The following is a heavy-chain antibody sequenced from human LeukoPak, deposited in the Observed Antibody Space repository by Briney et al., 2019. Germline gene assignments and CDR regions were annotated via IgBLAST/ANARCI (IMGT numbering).Heavy chain of an antibody. CDR2: IENVGFT. CDR1: GFTVSSSY. V-gene: IGHV3-66*01. CDR3: LGYGGNSF. D-gene: IGHD4-23*01. J-gene: IGHJ4*02. Sequence: GGSLRLSCAASGFTVSSSYMSWVRQAPGKGLEWVSQIENVGFTHYADSVKGRFTISRDNSENTIYLQMNSLRAEDTALYYCLGYGGNSFWGQGTLVTVSS.